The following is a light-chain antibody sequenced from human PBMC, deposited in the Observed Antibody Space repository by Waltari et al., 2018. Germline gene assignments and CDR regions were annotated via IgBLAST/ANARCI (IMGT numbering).Light chain of an antibody. V-gene: IGKV1-39*01. CDR2: VAS. J-gene: IGKJ1*01. CDR1: QRISSY. Sequence: IQITQSPSSLSASVGDRDTLTCLSSQRISSYLNWYQQKPGKAPKFLIYVASSLESGVPARFSGSGSGTDFTLTISSLQPEDVATYYCQQSYSTPWTFGQGTKVEIK. CDR3: QQSYSTPWT.